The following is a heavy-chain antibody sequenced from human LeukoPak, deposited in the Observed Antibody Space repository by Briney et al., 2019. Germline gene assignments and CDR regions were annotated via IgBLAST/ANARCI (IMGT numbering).Heavy chain of an antibody. CDR2: LRPDGRDK. V-gene: IGHV3-7*01. J-gene: IGHJ5*02. CDR1: GFTFSYYW. Sequence: GGSLRLSCAASGFTFSYYWMTWVRQAPGKGLEWVANLRPDGRDKYYADSVKGRFTISRDNAKNSLYLQLNGLRADDTAIYYCARDAYDDASESWGQGTLVTVSS. D-gene: IGHD3-3*01. CDR3: ARDAYDDASES.